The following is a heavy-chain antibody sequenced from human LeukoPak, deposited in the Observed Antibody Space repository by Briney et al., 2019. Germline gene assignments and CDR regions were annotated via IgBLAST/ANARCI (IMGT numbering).Heavy chain of an antibody. J-gene: IGHJ4*02. Sequence: PPGTLSLTCGVSGGSIDITNYWSWVRQPPGKGLEWIGEINHSGNTNYNPSLKSRVTISVDTSKNQFSLKLSSVTAADTAVYYCARVDGDGYNIPDYWGQGTLVTVSS. D-gene: IGHD5-24*01. CDR2: INHSGNT. CDR3: ARVDGDGYNIPDY. V-gene: IGHV4-4*03. CDR1: GGSIDITNY.